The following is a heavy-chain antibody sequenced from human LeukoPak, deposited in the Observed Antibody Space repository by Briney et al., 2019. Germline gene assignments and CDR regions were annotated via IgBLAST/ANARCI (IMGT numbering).Heavy chain of an antibody. CDR3: ARPPTRNLEWLLIGKYYFDY. CDR1: GFTFSSYW. V-gene: IGHV3-7*01. D-gene: IGHD3-3*01. Sequence: PGGSLRLSCAASGFTFSSYWMSWVRQAPGKGLEWVANIKQDGSEKYYLDSVKGRFTISRDNAKNSLYLQMNSLRAEDTAVYYCARPPTRNLEWLLIGKYYFDYWGQGTLVTVSS. J-gene: IGHJ4*02. CDR2: IKQDGSEK.